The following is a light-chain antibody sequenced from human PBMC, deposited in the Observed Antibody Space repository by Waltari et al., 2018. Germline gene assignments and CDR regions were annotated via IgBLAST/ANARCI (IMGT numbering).Light chain of an antibody. V-gene: IGLV2-14*01. Sequence: QSALTQPASVSGSPGQSITISCSGTDSDVGAYDFVSWYQQHPGKAPHLIIYAVSNRPSGISTRFSASKSGNTASLTISGLQAEDEADYYCSSYTTSSAPGVFGTGTRVTVL. J-gene: IGLJ1*01. CDR3: SSYTTSSAPGV. CDR1: DSDVGAYDF. CDR2: AVS.